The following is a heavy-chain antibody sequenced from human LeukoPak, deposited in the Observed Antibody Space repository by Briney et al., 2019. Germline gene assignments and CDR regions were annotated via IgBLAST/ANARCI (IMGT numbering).Heavy chain of an antibody. CDR2: IRYDGSNK. CDR3: ARDYDSLDNGLDV. Sequence: GGSLRLSCAASGFTFSSYGMHWVRQAPGKGLEWVAFIRYDGSNKYYADSVKGRFTISRDNAKNSLYLQMNSLRAEDTAVYYCARDYDSLDNGLDVWGQGTTVTVSS. D-gene: IGHD3-3*01. V-gene: IGHV3-30*02. J-gene: IGHJ6*02. CDR1: GFTFSSYG.